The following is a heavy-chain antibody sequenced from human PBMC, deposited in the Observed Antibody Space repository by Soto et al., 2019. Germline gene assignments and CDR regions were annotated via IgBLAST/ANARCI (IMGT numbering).Heavy chain of an antibody. D-gene: IGHD6-13*01. CDR1: GGTFSSSA. V-gene: IGHV1-18*01. J-gene: IGHJ4*02. Sequence: ASVKVSCKASGGTFSSSAISWVRQAPGQGLEWMGWISAYNGNTNYAQKFQGRVTMTTDTSTSTAYMELRSLRSDDTAVYYCARDRIAAAGTCDYWGQGTLVTVSS. CDR3: ARDRIAAAGTCDY. CDR2: ISAYNGNT.